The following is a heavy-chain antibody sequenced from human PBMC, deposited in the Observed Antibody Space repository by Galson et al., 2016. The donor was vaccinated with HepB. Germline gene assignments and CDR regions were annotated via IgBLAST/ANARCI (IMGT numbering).Heavy chain of an antibody. Sequence: TLSLTCTVSGGSIISGGYYWSWIRQHPGKGLEWIGYIYYSGSTHYNPSLKSRVTISVDTSKNQFSLRLSSVSAADTAVYYCARAPCSGGSCYSYYQYYYGSDVWGQGATVTVSS. CDR3: ARAPCSGGSCYSYYQYYYGSDV. D-gene: IGHD2-15*01. V-gene: IGHV4-31*03. CDR2: IYYSGST. J-gene: IGHJ6*02. CDR1: GGSIISGGYY.